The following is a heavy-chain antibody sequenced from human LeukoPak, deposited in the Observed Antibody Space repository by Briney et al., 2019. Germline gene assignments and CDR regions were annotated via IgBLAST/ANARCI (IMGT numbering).Heavy chain of an antibody. CDR1: GXXXSXYX. V-gene: IGHV1-3*04. Sequence: KXXGXXXSXYXMHWVRQAPGQRLEWMGWINSNANTKYSQKLQDRVIITRDTSASTAYMELSSLRSEDTAVYYCARWGSGQCFDYWGQGTLVTVSS. J-gene: IGHJ4*02. D-gene: IGHD3-16*01. CDR2: INSNANT. CDR3: ARWGSGQCFDY.